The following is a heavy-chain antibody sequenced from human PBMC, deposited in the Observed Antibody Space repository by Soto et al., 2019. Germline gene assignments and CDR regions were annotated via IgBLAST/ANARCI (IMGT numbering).Heavy chain of an antibody. CDR2: INPSGGST. Sequence: GASVKVSCKASGYTFTSYYMHWVRQAPGQGLEWMGIINPSGGSTSYAQKCQGRVTMTRDTSTSTVYMELSSLSSEDTAVYYCARDGSGGYTPNWFDPWGQGTLVTVSS. CDR3: ARDGSGGYTPNWFDP. CDR1: GYTFTSYY. D-gene: IGHD3-16*01. V-gene: IGHV1-46*01. J-gene: IGHJ5*02.